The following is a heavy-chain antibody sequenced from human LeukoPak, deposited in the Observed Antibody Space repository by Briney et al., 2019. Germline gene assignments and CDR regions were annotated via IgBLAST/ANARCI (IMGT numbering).Heavy chain of an antibody. CDR2: IYYSGST. D-gene: IGHD2-2*01. Sequence: PSETLSLTCTVSGGSISSSSYYWGWIRQPPGKGLEWIGSIYYSGSTNYNPSLKSRVTISVDTSKNQFSLKLSSVTAADTAVYYCAGSSTTYYYMDVWGKGTTVTVSS. J-gene: IGHJ6*03. CDR1: GGSISSSSYY. V-gene: IGHV4-39*07. CDR3: AGSSTTYYYMDV.